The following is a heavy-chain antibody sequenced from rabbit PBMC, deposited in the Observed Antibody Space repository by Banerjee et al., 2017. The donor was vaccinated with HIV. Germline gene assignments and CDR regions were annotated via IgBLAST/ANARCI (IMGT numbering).Heavy chain of an antibody. CDR2: IYNGDGNT. J-gene: IGHJ4*01. D-gene: IGHD4-1*01. Sequence: QQQLEESGGGLVKPGGTLTLTCKASGFTLSSYVMCWVRQAPGKGLEWIGCIYNGDGNTYYASWAKGRFTISKTSSTTVTLQMTSLTAADTATYFCARDLAGVIGWNFNLWGPGTLVTVS. V-gene: IGHV1S45*01. CDR3: ARDLAGVIGWNFNL. CDR1: GFTLSSYV.